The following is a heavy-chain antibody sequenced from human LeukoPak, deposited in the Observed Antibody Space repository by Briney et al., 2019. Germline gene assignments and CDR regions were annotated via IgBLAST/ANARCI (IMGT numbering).Heavy chain of an antibody. CDR1: GGSISNYY. V-gene: IGHV4-59*01. J-gene: IGHJ4*02. CDR2: IYYSGST. CDR3: ARGAYDFWSGYHNDY. Sequence: SETLSLTCTVSGGSISNYYWSWIRQPPGKGLEWIGYIYYSGSTNYNPSLKSRVTISVDTSKNQFSLKLSSVTAADTAVYYCARGAYDFWSGYHNDYWGQGTLVTVSS. D-gene: IGHD3-3*01.